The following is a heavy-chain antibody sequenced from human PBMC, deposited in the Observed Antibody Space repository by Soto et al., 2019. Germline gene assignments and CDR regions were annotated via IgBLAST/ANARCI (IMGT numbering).Heavy chain of an antibody. Sequence: GGSLRLSCAASGFTFSSYWMHWVRQAPGKGLVWVSRINSDGSSTSYADSVKGRFTISRENAKNSLHLQMNSLRAGDTAVYYCARGGIWGVSWNWFDTWGQGTLVTVSS. CDR3: ARGGIWGVSWNWFDT. V-gene: IGHV3-74*01. J-gene: IGHJ5*02. D-gene: IGHD3-10*01. CDR1: GFTFSSYW. CDR2: INSDGSST.